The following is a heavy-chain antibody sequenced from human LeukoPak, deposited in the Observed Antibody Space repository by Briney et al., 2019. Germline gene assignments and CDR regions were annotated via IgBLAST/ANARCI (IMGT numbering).Heavy chain of an antibody. CDR1: GGSFSGYY. CDR3: ARDHPDGLGSDY. V-gene: IGHV4-31*11. D-gene: IGHD3/OR15-3a*01. J-gene: IGHJ4*02. Sequence: PSETLSLTCAVYGGSFSGYYWSWIRQHPGKGLEWIGYIYYSGSTYYNPSLMSRVTISVDTSKNQFSLKLSSVTAADTAVYYCARDHPDGLGSDYWGQGTLVTVSS. CDR2: IYYSGST.